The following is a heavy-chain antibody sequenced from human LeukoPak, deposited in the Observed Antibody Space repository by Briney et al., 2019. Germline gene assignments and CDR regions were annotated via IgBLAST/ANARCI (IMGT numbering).Heavy chain of an antibody. CDR2: ITGYGGGT. Sequence: GGSLRLSCAASGFTFSSYAVSWVRQAPGKGLEWVSTITGYGGGTYYANSVRGRFTISRDNAKNSLYLQMNSLRAEDTAVYYCAKDSPSRTATTEVPVDYWGQGTLVTVSS. CDR1: GFTFSSYA. CDR3: AKDSPSRTATTEVPVDY. J-gene: IGHJ4*02. D-gene: IGHD1/OR15-1a*01. V-gene: IGHV3-23*01.